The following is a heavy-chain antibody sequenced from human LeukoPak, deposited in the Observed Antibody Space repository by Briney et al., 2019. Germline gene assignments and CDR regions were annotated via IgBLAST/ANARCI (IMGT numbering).Heavy chain of an antibody. CDR2: ISGSGGST. CDR1: GFTVSSNY. D-gene: IGHD3-22*01. J-gene: IGHJ4*02. Sequence: PGGSLGLSCAASGFTVSSNYMSWVRQAPGKGLEWVSAISGSGGSTYYADSVKGRLTISRDNSKNTLYLQMNSLRAEDTAVYYCAKVGSSGYYYDQDYWGQGTLVTVSS. V-gene: IGHV3-23*01. CDR3: AKVGSSGYYYDQDY.